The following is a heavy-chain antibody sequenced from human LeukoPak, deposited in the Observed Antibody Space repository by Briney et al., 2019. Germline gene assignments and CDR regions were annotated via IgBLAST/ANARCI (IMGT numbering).Heavy chain of an antibody. V-gene: IGHV4-39*01. Sequence: PSETLSLTCTVSGGSISSSSYYWGWIRPPPGKGLEWIGSIYYSGSTYYNPSLKSRVTIPVDTSKNQFSLKLSSVTAADTVFFQGAGGIRDYVWGSYFRYFDYWGQGTLVTVSS. CDR2: IYYSGST. D-gene: IGHD3-16*01. CDR3: AGGIRDYVWGSYFRYFDY. CDR1: GGSISSSSYY. J-gene: IGHJ4*02.